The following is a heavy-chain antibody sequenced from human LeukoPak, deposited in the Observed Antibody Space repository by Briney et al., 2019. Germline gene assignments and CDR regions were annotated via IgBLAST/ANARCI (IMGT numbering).Heavy chain of an antibody. D-gene: IGHD6-19*01. V-gene: IGHV3-20*04. J-gene: IGHJ6*03. Sequence: PGGSLRLSCAASGFTFNDYGMSRVRQAPGKGLEWVSGINWNGGRTGYADSMKGRFIISRDNAKNSLYLQMNSLRAEDTAVYYCAREQFRESSGWYNGNTRHYYYYYYMDVWGKGTTVTVSS. CDR2: INWNGGRT. CDR3: AREQFRESSGWYNGNTRHYYYYYYMDV. CDR1: GFTFNDYG.